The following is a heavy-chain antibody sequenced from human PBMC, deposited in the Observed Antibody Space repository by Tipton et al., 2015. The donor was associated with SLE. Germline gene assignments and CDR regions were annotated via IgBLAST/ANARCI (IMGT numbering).Heavy chain of an antibody. CDR2: IKEDGSDK. V-gene: IGHV3-7*01. CDR1: GLPFRNFW. J-gene: IGHJ5*01. D-gene: IGHD2-8*02. CDR3: AREISSGAFDS. Sequence: SLRLSCAASGLPFRNFWMSWVRQAPGKGLEWVANIKEDGSDKNYVDSVRGRFTISRDNAKDSMFLQMNNLRGEDTAQYYCAREISSGAFDSWGRGILVTVSS.